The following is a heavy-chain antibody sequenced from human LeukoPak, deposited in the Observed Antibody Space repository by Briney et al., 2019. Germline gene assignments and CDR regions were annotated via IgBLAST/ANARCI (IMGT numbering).Heavy chain of an antibody. CDR3: ARVEHSSSWNQALDY. CDR2: INPNSGGT. V-gene: IGHV1-2*04. CDR1: GYTFTGYY. J-gene: IGHJ4*02. Sequence: ASVKVSCKASGYTFTGYYMHWVRQAPGQGLEWMGWINPNSGGTNYAQKFQGWVTMTRDTSISTAYMELSRLRSDDTAVYYCARVEHSSSWNQALDYWGQGTLVTVSS. D-gene: IGHD6-13*01.